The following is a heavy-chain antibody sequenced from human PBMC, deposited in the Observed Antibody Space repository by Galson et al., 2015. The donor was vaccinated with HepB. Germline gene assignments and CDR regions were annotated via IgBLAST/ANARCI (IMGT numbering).Heavy chain of an antibody. CDR2: ISGSGGST. CDR3: AKDLSGVWSGYSY. V-gene: IGHV3-23*01. D-gene: IGHD3-3*01. J-gene: IGHJ4*02. CDR1: GFTFSSYA. Sequence: SLRLSCADSGFTFSSYAMSWVRQAPGKGLEWVTAISGSGGSTYYADSVKGRFTISRNNSKNTLYLQMNSLRAEDTSVYYCAKDLSGVWSGYSYWGQGTLVTVSS.